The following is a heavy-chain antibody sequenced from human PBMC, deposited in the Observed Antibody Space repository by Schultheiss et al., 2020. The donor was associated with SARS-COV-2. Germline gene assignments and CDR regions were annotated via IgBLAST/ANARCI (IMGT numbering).Heavy chain of an antibody. CDR2: IYYSGST. CDR1: GGSVSSSSYY. CDR3: ARMVSSTTKWFDP. D-gene: IGHD2/OR15-2a*01. J-gene: IGHJ5*02. V-gene: IGHV4-61*01. Sequence: SETLSLTCTESGGSVSSSSYYWSWIRQPPGKGLVWIGYIYYSGSTNYNPSLKSRVTMSLDTSKNQFSLRLSSVTAADTAVYYCARMVSSTTKWFDPWGQGTLVTVSS.